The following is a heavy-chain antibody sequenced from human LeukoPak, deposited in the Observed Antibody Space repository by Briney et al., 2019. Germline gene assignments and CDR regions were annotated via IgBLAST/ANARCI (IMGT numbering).Heavy chain of an antibody. CDR1: GYTFSTYP. CDR3: ARDGYDSSGYYSIFDY. CDR2: ISAYNGNT. J-gene: IGHJ4*02. V-gene: IGHV1-18*01. D-gene: IGHD3-22*01. Sequence: ASVKVSCKASGYTFSTYPMNWVRQAPGQGLEWMGWISAYNGNTNYAQKLQGRVTMTTDTSTSTAYMELRSLRSDDTAVYYCARDGYDSSGYYSIFDYWGQGTLVTVSS.